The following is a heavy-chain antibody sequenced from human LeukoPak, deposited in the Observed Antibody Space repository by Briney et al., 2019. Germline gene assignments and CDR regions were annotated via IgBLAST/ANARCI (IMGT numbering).Heavy chain of an antibody. J-gene: IGHJ4*02. CDR3: AGEDYIVATIDY. CDR1: GGTFSSYA. V-gene: IGHV1-69*13. Sequence: SVKVSCKASGGTFSSYAISWVRQAPGQGLEWMGGIIPIFGTANYAQKFQGRVTITADESTSTAYMELSSLRSEDTAVYYCAGEDYIVATIDYWGQGTLVTVSS. CDR2: IIPIFGTA. D-gene: IGHD5-12*01.